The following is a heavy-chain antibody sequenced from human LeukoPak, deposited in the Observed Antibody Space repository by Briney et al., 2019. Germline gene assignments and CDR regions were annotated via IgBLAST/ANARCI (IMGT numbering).Heavy chain of an antibody. V-gene: IGHV4-31*03. J-gene: IGHJ5*02. Sequence: SETLSLTCTVSGGSISSGGYYWSWIRQHPGKGLEWIGYIYYSGSTYYNPSLKSRVTISVDTSKNQFSLKLSSVAAADTAVYYCARDLGGGKGYSSSWKYWFDPWGQGTLVTVSS. D-gene: IGHD6-13*01. CDR3: ARDLGGGKGYSSSWKYWFDP. CDR1: GGSISSGGYY. CDR2: IYYSGST.